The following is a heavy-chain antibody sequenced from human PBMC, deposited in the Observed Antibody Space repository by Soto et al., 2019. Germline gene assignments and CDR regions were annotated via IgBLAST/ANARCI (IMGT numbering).Heavy chain of an antibody. J-gene: IGHJ4*02. CDR1: GGSITSSGYY. Sequence: QVQLQESGPGLVKPSQTLSLTCTVSGGSITSSGYYWSWIRQHPGEGLEWIGFTSNSGSTSYNPSXKSXVTRSVDTSSNQFSLNLKSVTAADTAVYYCARGGGSTKVDYWGQGTLVTVSP. D-gene: IGHD2-2*01. V-gene: IGHV4-31*03. CDR3: ARGGGSTKVDY. CDR2: TSNSGST.